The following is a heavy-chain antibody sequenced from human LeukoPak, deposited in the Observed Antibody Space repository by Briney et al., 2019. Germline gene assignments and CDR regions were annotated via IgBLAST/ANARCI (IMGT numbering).Heavy chain of an antibody. CDR3: VRDSGSSWLY. D-gene: IGHD6-13*01. V-gene: IGHV3-30-3*01. J-gene: IGHJ4*02. CDR2: ISYDGSNE. CDR1: GFTFSSYA. Sequence: TGGSLRLSCAASGFTFSSYAMHWVRQAPGKGLEWVAVISYDGSNEYYADSVKGRFTISRDNSKNTLYLQMNSLRAEDTAVYYCVRDSGSSWLYWGQGTLVTVSS.